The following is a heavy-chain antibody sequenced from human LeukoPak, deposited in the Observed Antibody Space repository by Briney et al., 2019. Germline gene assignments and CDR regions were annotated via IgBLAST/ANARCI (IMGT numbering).Heavy chain of an antibody. D-gene: IGHD2-15*01. V-gene: IGHV4-39*01. Sequence: SETLSLTCTVSGGSISSSTSYWGWIRQSPGKGLEWIGSIYYSGSTYYNPSLKSRVTISVDTSKNQFSLRLSSVTAADTAVYYCASASSSLVVVYNWFDPWGQGTLVTVSS. CDR2: IYYSGST. CDR3: ASASSSLVVVYNWFDP. J-gene: IGHJ5*02. CDR1: GGSISSSTSY.